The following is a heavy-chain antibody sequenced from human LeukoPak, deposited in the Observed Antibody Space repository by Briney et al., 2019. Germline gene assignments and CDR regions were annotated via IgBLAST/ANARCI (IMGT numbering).Heavy chain of an antibody. V-gene: IGHV4-4*07. CDR3: ARGGGDDFWSGYYPDY. D-gene: IGHD3-3*01. CDR1: GGSISSYY. Sequence: PSETLSLTCTVSGGSISSYYWSWIWQPAGKGLEWIGRIYASGSTNYNPSLKSRITMSVDTSKNQFSLKLSSVTAADTAVYYCARGGGDDFWSGYYPDYWGQGTLVTVSS. J-gene: IGHJ4*02. CDR2: IYASGST.